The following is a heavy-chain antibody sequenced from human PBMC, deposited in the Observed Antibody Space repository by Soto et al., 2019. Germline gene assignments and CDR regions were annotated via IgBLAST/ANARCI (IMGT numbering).Heavy chain of an antibody. CDR2: IYYSGST. Sequence: PSETLSLTCTVSGGSISSGDYYWSWIRQPPGKGLEWIGYIYYSGSTYYNPSLKSRVTISVDTSKNQFSLKLSSVTAADTAVYYCARGRFDFWSGYLDYWGQGTLVTVSS. CDR3: ARGRFDFWSGYLDY. D-gene: IGHD3-3*01. V-gene: IGHV4-30-4*01. CDR1: GGSISSGDYY. J-gene: IGHJ4*02.